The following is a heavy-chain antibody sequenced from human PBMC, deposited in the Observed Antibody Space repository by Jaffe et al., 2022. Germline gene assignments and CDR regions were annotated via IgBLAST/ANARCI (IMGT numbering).Heavy chain of an antibody. J-gene: IGHJ4*02. D-gene: IGHD2-8*01. CDR3: AKARRFESGSVYDTPFDS. CDR1: GDSFSSFT. CDR2: IIPILDVP. Sequence: QVQLVQSGPDVQKPGSSVKVSCKTSGDSFSSFTISWVRQAPGQGLEWMGRIIPILDVPNYAQSFQGRLTITADRSTHTVYMELSSLRSDDTAVYYCAKARRFESGSVYDTPFDSWGQGTLVTVSS. V-gene: IGHV1-69*02.